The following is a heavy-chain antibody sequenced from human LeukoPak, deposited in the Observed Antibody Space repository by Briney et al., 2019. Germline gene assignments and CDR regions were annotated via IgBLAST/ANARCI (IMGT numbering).Heavy chain of an antibody. CDR1: GYTLSDYY. V-gene: IGHV1-2*02. CDR3: ARAPYNWSLEY. D-gene: IGHD1-20*01. Sequence: GASVKVSCKASGYTLSDYYIHWVRQATGQGLEWMGWINPNSGGTNYAQKFRGRVTMTRDTSISTVYMELSRLRSDDTAVFYCARAPYNWSLEYWGQGTLVTVSS. CDR2: INPNSGGT. J-gene: IGHJ4*02.